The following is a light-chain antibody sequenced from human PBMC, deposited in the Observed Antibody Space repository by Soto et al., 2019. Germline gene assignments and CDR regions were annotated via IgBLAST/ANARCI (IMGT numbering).Light chain of an antibody. CDR1: SSDVGGYDY. V-gene: IGLV2-14*01. CDR3: SSYTTNSAPWV. CDR2: AVS. Sequence: QSALTQPASVSGSPGQSITISCTGTSSDVGGYDYVSWYQQEPGRAPKLMIYAVSNRPPGVSDRFSGSKSGNTASLTISGLQAEDEAHSSCSSYTTNSAPWVFGGGTKLTVL. J-gene: IGLJ3*02.